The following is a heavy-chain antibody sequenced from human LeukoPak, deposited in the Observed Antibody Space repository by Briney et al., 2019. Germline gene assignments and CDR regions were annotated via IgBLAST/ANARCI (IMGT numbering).Heavy chain of an antibody. Sequence: GASVKVSCKASGYTFTSYYMHWVRQAPGQGLEWMGIINPSGGSTSYAQKFQGRVTMTRDTSTSTAYMELSSLRSEDTAVYYCAKGRRRVKAAFDIWGQGTMVTVSS. J-gene: IGHJ3*02. D-gene: IGHD3-10*01. V-gene: IGHV1-46*01. CDR3: AKGRRRVKAAFDI. CDR1: GYTFTSYY. CDR2: INPSGGST.